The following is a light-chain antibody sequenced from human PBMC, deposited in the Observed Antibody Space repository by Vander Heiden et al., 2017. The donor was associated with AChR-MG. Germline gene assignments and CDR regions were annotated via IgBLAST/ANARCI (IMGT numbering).Light chain of an antibody. Sequence: QSVLTHPPSLSGAPGQRVTISCPGRSSNIGTGHDVHWYQQLPGTAPKLLIYGNNKRPSGVPDRLSVSKSGTSDSLAISGLQAEDEADYYCQSYDSSLSGYVCGTGTKVTVL. J-gene: IGLJ1*01. CDR3: QSYDSSLSGYV. V-gene: IGLV1-40*01. CDR2: GNN. CDR1: SSNIGTGHD.